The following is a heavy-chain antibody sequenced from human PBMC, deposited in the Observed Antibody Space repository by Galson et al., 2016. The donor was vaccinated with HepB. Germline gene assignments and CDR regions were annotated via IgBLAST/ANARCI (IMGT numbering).Heavy chain of an antibody. CDR1: GFTFDSYA. J-gene: IGHJ6*02. V-gene: IGHV3-9*01. D-gene: IGHD2-21*01. CDR3: AKDRGISYPLFGLDV. Sequence: SLRLSCAASGFTFDSYALHWVRQAPGKGLEWVSLISFNGGTTDYADSVKGRFTISKDNANRSLYLQMNSLRPEDTAVYYCAKDRGISYPLFGLDVWGRGT. CDR2: ISFNGGTT.